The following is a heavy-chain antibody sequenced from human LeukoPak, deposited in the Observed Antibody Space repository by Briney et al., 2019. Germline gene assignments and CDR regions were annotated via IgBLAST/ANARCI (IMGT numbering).Heavy chain of an antibody. CDR3: ARHDYTYSSSQNSPPYYYYYMDV. D-gene: IGHD6-13*01. CDR1: GGSISSYY. Sequence: SETLSLTCTVSGGSISSYYWSWIRQPPGKGLEWIGYIYTSGSTNYNPSLKSRVTISVDTSKNQFSLKLSSVTAADTAVYYCARHDYTYSSSQNSPPYYYYYMDVWGKGTTVTVSS. J-gene: IGHJ6*03. V-gene: IGHV4-4*09. CDR2: IYTSGST.